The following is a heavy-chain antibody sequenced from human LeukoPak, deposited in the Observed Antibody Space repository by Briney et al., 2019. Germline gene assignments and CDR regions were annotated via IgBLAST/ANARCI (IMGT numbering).Heavy chain of an antibody. D-gene: IGHD5-18*01. CDR2: ISYDGSNK. Sequence: TGGSLRLSCAASGFTFSSYGMHWVRQAPGKGLEWVAVISYDGSNKYYADSVKGRFTLSRDNSKNTLYLQMNSLRAEDTAVYYCAKDTADTDMVLDAFDIWGQGTMVTVSS. J-gene: IGHJ3*02. CDR3: AKDTADTDMVLDAFDI. V-gene: IGHV3-30*18. CDR1: GFTFSSYG.